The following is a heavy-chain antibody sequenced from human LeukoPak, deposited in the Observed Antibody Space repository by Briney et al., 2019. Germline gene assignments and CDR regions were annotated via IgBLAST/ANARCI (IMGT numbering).Heavy chain of an antibody. V-gene: IGHV4-34*01. CDR2: INHSGST. D-gene: IGHD4-17*01. J-gene: IGHJ4*02. CDR3: ARANYGDYPIDY. Sequence: PSESLSLTCAVYGGSFSGYYWSWIRQHPGKGLEWIGKINHSGSTNYNPSLKSRVTISVDTSKNQFSLKLSSVTAADTAVYYCARANYGDYPIDYWGQGTLVTVSS. CDR1: GGSFSGYY.